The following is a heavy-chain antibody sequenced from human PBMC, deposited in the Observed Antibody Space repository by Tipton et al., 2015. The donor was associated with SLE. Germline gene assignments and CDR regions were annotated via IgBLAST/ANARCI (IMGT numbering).Heavy chain of an antibody. Sequence: GLVKPSETLSLTCTVSGGSISSSSYYWGWIRQPPGKGLEWIGSIYYSGSTYYNPSLKSRVTISVDTSKNQFSLKLSSVTAADTAVYYCATRRGYFDYWGQGTLVTVSS. CDR2: IYYSGST. CDR1: GGSISSSSYY. V-gene: IGHV4-39*07. CDR3: ATRRGYFDY. J-gene: IGHJ4*02.